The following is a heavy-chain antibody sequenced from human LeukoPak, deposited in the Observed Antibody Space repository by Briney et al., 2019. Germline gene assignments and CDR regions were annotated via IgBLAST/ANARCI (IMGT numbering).Heavy chain of an antibody. V-gene: IGHV7-4-1*02. CDR3: ANCYDSSGFFAY. D-gene: IGHD3-22*01. J-gene: IGHJ4*02. CDR2: INTNTGNP. CDR1: GYTFTSYA. Sequence: ASVTVSCTASGYTFTSYAMNWVRQAPGQGLEWMGWINTNTGNPTYAQGFTGRFVFSLDTSVSTAYLQISGLKAEDSAIYFCANCYDSSGFFAYWGQGTLVTVSS.